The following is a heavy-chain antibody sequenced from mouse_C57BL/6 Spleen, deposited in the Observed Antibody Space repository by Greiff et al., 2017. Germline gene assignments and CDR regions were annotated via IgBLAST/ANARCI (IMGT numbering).Heavy chain of an antibody. CDR3: ARALYSNYGGSARDY. CDR1: GYTFTSYW. V-gene: IGHV1-64*01. CDR2: IHPNSGST. Sequence: QVQLQQPGAELVKPGASVKLSCKASGYTFTSYWMHWVKQRPGQGLEWIGLIHPNSGSTNYNEKFKSKATLTVDKSSSTAYMQLSSLTSEDSAVYYCARALYSNYGGSARDYWGQGTSVTVSS. D-gene: IGHD2-5*01. J-gene: IGHJ4*01.